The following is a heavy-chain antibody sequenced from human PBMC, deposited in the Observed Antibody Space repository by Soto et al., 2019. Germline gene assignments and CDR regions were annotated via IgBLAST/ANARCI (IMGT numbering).Heavy chain of an antibody. D-gene: IGHD3-3*01. J-gene: IGHJ4*02. CDR3: ARDKRDLRFLEWSYYFDY. V-gene: IGHV3-30-3*01. CDR2: ISYDGSNK. Sequence: PGGSLRLSCTASGVPFRSCAIHWVRQAPGKGLEWVALISYDGSNKYYADSVKGRFTISRDNSKNTLYLQMNSLRAEDTAVYYCARDKRDLRFLEWSYYFDYWGQGTLVTVSS. CDR1: GVPFRSCA.